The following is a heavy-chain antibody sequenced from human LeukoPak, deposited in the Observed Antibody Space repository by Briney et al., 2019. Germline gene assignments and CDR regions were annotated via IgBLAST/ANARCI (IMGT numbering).Heavy chain of an antibody. V-gene: IGHV4-59*12. CDR1: GGSINTYF. J-gene: IGHJ4*02. D-gene: IGHD3-10*01. CDR3: ASLSGPGNYASGRPDY. Sequence: SETLSLTCTVSGGSINTYFWSWIRQPPGKGLEWIGYIYYSVSTNYNPSLKSRVTMSVDTSKNQFSLKLSSVTAADTAVYYCASLSGPGNYASGRPDYWGQGTLVTVSS. CDR2: IYYSVST.